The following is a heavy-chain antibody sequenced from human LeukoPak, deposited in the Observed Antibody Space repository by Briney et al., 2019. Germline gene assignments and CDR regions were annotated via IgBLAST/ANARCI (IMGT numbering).Heavy chain of an antibody. CDR1: GGSLSSNNYY. J-gene: IGHJ4*02. CDR2: LYYSGSA. V-gene: IGHV4-39*01. CDR3: ARTYDYIWGSFRSHSFDS. D-gene: IGHD3-16*02. Sequence: SETLSLTCTVSGGSLSSNNYYWGWIRQPPGKGLEWIGSLYYSGSAYYNPSLKSRVTISVDASKNQFSLKLSSVTAADTGVYYCARTYDYIWGSFRSHSFDSWGQGTLVTVSS.